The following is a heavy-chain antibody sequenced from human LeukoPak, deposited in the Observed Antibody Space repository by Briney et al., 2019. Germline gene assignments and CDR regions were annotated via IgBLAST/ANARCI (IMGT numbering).Heavy chain of an antibody. J-gene: IGHJ4*02. Sequence: SETLSLTCTVSGGSISSYYWSWIRQPPGKGLEWIGYIYYSGSTNYNPSLKSRVTISVDTSKNQFSLKLSSVTAADTAVYYCARVPGGSYPHFDYWGQGTLVTVSS. CDR1: GGSISSYY. V-gene: IGHV4-59*01. D-gene: IGHD1-26*01. CDR2: IYYSGST. CDR3: ARVPGGSYPHFDY.